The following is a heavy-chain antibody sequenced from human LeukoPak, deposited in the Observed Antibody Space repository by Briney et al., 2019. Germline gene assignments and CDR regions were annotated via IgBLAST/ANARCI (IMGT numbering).Heavy chain of an antibody. D-gene: IGHD6-19*01. V-gene: IGHV1-2*02. CDR1: GYTFTGYY. J-gene: IGHJ1*01. Sequence: GASVKVSCKASGYTFTGYYMHWVRQAPGQGLEWMGWINPNSGGTNYAQKFQGRVTITRDTSASTAYMELSSLRSEDTAVYYCARMGSGWTSAEYFQHWGQGTLVTVSS. CDR3: ARMGSGWTSAEYFQH. CDR2: INPNSGGT.